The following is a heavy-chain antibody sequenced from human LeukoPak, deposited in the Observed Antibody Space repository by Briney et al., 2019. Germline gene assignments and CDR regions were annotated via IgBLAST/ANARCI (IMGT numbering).Heavy chain of an antibody. D-gene: IGHD4-17*01. J-gene: IGHJ5*02. CDR2: IIPIFGTA. CDR3: ARDRTTVTTGSWFDP. CDR1: GGTFSSYA. Sequence: GASVKVSCKASGGTFSSYAISWVRQAPGQGLEWMGGIIPIFGTANYAQKFQGRGTITTDESTSTAYMELSSLRSEDTAVYYCARDRTTVTTGSWFDPWGQGTLVTVSS. V-gene: IGHV1-69*05.